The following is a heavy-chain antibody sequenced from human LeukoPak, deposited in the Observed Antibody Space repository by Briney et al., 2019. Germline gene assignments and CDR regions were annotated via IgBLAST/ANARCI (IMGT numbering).Heavy chain of an antibody. CDR3: ARGRTGVDTAMADAFDY. CDR1: GYTFTSYG. CDR2: ISASNGNT. V-gene: IGHV1-18*04. D-gene: IGHD5-18*01. J-gene: IGHJ4*02. Sequence: ASVKVSCKASGYTFTSYGISWARQAPGQGLEWMGWISASNGNTNYAQKLQGRVTMTTDTSTSTAYMELRSLRSDDTAVYYCARGRTGVDTAMADAFDYWGQGTLVTVSS.